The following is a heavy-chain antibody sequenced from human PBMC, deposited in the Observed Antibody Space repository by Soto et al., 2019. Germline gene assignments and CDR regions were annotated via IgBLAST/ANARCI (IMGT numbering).Heavy chain of an antibody. Sequence: QVQLQESGPGLVKPSGTLSLTCAVSGGSISSSNWWSWVRQPPGKGLEWIGEIYHSGSTNYNPSLKSRVTISVDKSKNQFSLKLSSVTAADTAVYYCAREKGYNWPAYYYYYGMDVWGHGTTVTVSS. CDR2: IYHSGST. V-gene: IGHV4-4*02. CDR1: GGSISSSNW. D-gene: IGHD1-20*01. CDR3: AREKGYNWPAYYYYYGMDV. J-gene: IGHJ6*02.